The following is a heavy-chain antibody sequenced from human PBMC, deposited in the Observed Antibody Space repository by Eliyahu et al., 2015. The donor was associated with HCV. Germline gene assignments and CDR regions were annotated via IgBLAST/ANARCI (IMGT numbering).Heavy chain of an antibody. V-gene: IGHV3-23*01. CDR3: AKRGRGYDFWSGYYTGMGTHATDWYFDL. D-gene: IGHD3-3*01. Sequence: FSSYAMSWVRQAPGKGLXWVSAISGSGGSTYYADSVKGRFTISRDNSKNTLYLQMNSLRAEDTAVYYCAKRGRGYDFWSGYYTGMGTHATDWYFDLWGRGTLVTVSS. J-gene: IGHJ2*01. CDR2: ISGSGGST. CDR1: FSSYA.